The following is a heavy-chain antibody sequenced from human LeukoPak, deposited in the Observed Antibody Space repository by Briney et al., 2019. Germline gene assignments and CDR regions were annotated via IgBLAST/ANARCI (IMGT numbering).Heavy chain of an antibody. J-gene: IGHJ6*02. CDR2: ISAYNGNT. CDR1: GGTFSSYA. Sequence: ASVKVSCKASGGTFSSYAISWVRQAPGQGLEWMGWISAYNGNTNYAQKLQGRVTMTTDTSTSTAYMELRSLRSDDTAVYYCAREVFSEQQLVRRGVYYYYGMDVWGQGTTVTVSS. V-gene: IGHV1-18*01. D-gene: IGHD6-13*01. CDR3: AREVFSEQQLVRRGVYYYYGMDV.